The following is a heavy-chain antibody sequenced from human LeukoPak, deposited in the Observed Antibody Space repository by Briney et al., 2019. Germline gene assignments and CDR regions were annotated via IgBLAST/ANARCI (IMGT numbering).Heavy chain of an antibody. Sequence: PSETLSLTCTVSGGSISSGSYYWGWLRQPPGKGLEWIGSIYYSGSTYYNPSLKSRVTISVDTSKNQFSLKLSSVTAADTAVYYCARRGGYDYYFDYWGQGTLVTVSS. CDR3: ARRGGYDYYFDY. J-gene: IGHJ4*02. CDR1: GGSISSGSYY. CDR2: IYYSGST. D-gene: IGHD5-12*01. V-gene: IGHV4-39*01.